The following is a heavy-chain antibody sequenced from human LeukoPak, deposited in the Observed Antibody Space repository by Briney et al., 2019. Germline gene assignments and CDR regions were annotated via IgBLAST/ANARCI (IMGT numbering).Heavy chain of an antibody. V-gene: IGHV4-31*03. J-gene: IGHJ4*02. CDR3: ARCRRGYVIY. CDR1: GGSISSGGYY. CDR2: IYYSGST. D-gene: IGHD2-15*01. Sequence: SETLSLTCTVSGGSISSGGYYWSWIRQHPGKGLEWIGYIYYSGSTYYNPSLKSRVTISVDTSKNQFSLKLSSVTAADTAVYYCARCRRGYVIYWGQGTLVTVSS.